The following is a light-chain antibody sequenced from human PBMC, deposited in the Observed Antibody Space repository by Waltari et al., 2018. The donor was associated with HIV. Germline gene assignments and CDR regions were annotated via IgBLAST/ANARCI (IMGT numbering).Light chain of an antibody. V-gene: IGLV6-57*03. Sequence: FLLAQPHSVSESPGKTVTISCTQSSGSIATTNLQWYQQRPGSAPTTVIFENDQRPSGVPARFSGSIDRSSNSASLIISGLQTEDEADYYCQSYDITNSNWVFGGGTKLTVL. J-gene: IGLJ3*02. CDR3: QSYDITNSNWV. CDR2: END. CDR1: SGSIATTN.